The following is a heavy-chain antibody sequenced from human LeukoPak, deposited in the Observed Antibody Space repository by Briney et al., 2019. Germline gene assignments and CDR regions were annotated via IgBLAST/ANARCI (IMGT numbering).Heavy chain of an antibody. CDR1: GYTFTGYY. Sequence: ASVKVSCKASGYTFTGYYMHWVRQAPGQGLEWMGWINPNSGGTNYAQKFQGRVTMTRDTSISTAYMELSRLRSDDTAVYYCARDDSGEYGGNYIPFDYWGQGTLVTVSS. V-gene: IGHV1-2*02. CDR2: INPNSGGT. CDR3: ARDDSGEYGGNYIPFDY. J-gene: IGHJ4*02. D-gene: IGHD4-23*01.